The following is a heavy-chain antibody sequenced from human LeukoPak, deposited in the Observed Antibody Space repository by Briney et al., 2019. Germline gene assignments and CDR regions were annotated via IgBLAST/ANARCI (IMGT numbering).Heavy chain of an antibody. CDR1: GYSFTSYW. J-gene: IGHJ4*02. D-gene: IGHD3-22*01. V-gene: IGHV5-51*01. Sequence: KPGESLRISCKGSGYSFTSYWIGWVRQMPGKGLEWMGIIYPGDSDTRYSPSFQGQVTISADKSISTAYLQWSSLKASDTAMYYCARHPIETYYYDSSGYYHYYFDYWGQGTLVTVSS. CDR2: IYPGDSDT. CDR3: ARHPIETYYYDSSGYYHYYFDY.